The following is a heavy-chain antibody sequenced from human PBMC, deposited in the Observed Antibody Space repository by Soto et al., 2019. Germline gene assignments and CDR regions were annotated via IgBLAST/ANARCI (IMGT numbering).Heavy chain of an antibody. CDR1: GGTFSSYA. Sequence: SVKVSCKASGGTFSSYAISWVRQAPGQGLEWMGGIIPIFGTANYAQKFQGRVTITADESTSTAYMELSSLRSEDTAVYYCASSELFYYYDSSGPSGVYNWFDPWGQGTLVTVSS. CDR2: IIPIFGTA. J-gene: IGHJ5*02. V-gene: IGHV1-69*13. CDR3: ASSELFYYYDSSGPSGVYNWFDP. D-gene: IGHD3-22*01.